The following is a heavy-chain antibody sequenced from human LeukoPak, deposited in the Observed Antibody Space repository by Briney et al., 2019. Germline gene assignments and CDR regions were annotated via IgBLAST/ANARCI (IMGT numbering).Heavy chain of an antibody. V-gene: IGHV3-23*01. Sequence: PGGSLRLSCAASGVTFSSYAMSWVRQAPGKGLEWVSAISGSGGSTYYADSVKGRFTISRDNSKNTLYLQMNSLRAEDTAVYYCVKGYCSGGSCYRFDYWGQGTLVTVSS. CDR1: GVTFSSYA. J-gene: IGHJ4*02. D-gene: IGHD2-15*01. CDR2: ISGSGGST. CDR3: VKGYCSGGSCYRFDY.